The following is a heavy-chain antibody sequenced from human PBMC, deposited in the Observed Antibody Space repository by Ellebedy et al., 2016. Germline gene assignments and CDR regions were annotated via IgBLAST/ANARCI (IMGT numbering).Heavy chain of an antibody. J-gene: IGHJ4*02. CDR2: ISGDGDTT. V-gene: IGHV3-23*01. CDR3: YYGHYSGY. CDR1: GFTFSNFF. D-gene: IGHD4-17*01. Sequence: GESLKISXAASGFTFSNFFMTWVRQAPGGGLEWISTISGDGDTTFSADSVKGRFTISRDNFRNTVYLQMDSLRAADTAVYYCYYGHYSGYWGQGTLVTVSS.